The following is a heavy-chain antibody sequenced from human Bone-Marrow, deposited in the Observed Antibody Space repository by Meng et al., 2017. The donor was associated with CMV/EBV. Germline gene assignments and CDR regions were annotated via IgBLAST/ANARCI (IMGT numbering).Heavy chain of an antibody. CDR1: GLTFTNHW. D-gene: IGHD2-15*01. CDR3: ARDRRNGGHDS. J-gene: IGHJ4*02. CDR2: IMEDGSQK. Sequence: GESLKISCAASGLTFTNHWMTWVRQAPGKGLEWVADIMEDGSQKYYVDSVKGRFTISRDNAKNSLHLHMNSLRAEDTAVYYCARDRRNGGHDSGGQGTLVTVSS. V-gene: IGHV3-7*01.